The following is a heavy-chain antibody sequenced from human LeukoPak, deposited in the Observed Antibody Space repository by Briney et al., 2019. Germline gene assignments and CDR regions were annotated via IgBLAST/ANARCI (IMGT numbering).Heavy chain of an antibody. CDR1: GFTFSSVW. CDR3: TTVHGAGPVNFDY. V-gene: IGHV3-15*01. J-gene: IGHJ4*02. Sequence: GGSLRLCCTASGFTFSSVWMTWVRQAPGKGLEWVGRIKSRTDGETADYAAPVKGRFNISRDDSENTLYLQMNSLKNEDTAVYFCTTVHGAGPVNFDYWGQGSLVTVSS. CDR2: IKSRTDGETA. D-gene: IGHD3-16*01.